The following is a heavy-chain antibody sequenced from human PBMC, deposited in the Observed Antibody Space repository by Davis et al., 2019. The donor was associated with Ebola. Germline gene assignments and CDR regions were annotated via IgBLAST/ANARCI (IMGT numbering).Heavy chain of an antibody. CDR2: IIPIFGTA. CDR3: AREGYCSGGSCEWPSGEGHYYYYGMDV. CDR1: GGTFSSYA. J-gene: IGHJ6*02. D-gene: IGHD2-15*01. V-gene: IGHV1-69*13. Sequence: SVKVSCKASGGTFSSYAISWVRQAPGQGLEWMGGIIPIFGTANYAQKFQGRVTITADESTSTAYMELSSLRSEDTAVYYCAREGYCSGGSCEWPSGEGHYYYYGMDVWGQGTTVTVSS.